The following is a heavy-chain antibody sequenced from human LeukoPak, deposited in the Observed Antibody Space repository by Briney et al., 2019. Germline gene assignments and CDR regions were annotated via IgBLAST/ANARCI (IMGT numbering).Heavy chain of an antibody. Sequence: AVKVSCKASGCTFSTYTIRWVRQAPGQGLEWVGRIVPILGTANYAQNFQGRVTITADRSTTTAYMELSSLRSEDTAVYYCARVPQGSSWPYYFDYWGQGTLVTVSS. CDR2: IVPILGTA. D-gene: IGHD6-13*01. J-gene: IGHJ4*02. CDR1: GCTFSTYT. CDR3: ARVPQGSSWPYYFDY. V-gene: IGHV1-69*08.